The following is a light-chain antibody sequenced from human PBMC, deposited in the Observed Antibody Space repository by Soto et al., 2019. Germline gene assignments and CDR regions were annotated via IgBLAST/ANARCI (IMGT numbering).Light chain of an antibody. CDR2: AAS. V-gene: IGKV1-39*01. J-gene: IGKJ1*01. CDR1: QRISSS. Sequence: DIQMTQSPSSLSASVGDRVTITCRASQRISSSLNCYQQKPGKALKLLIYAASSLQSGVPSRFSSSGSRKDFTVTTSSLQPEDFGTYYCAQGYRTQVAVGQGTTGDIK. CDR3: AQGYRTQVA.